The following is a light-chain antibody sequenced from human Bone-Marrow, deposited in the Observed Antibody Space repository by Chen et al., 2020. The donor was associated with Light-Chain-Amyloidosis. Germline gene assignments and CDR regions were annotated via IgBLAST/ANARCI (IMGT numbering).Light chain of an antibody. CDR2: RNN. CDR3: SAWDASLSGYV. J-gene: IGLJ1*01. V-gene: IGLV1-47*01. CDR1: SSDIGINY. Sequence: QSVLTQPPSASGTPGQRATISCSVASSDIGINYLYWYQHFPAAAPNLLIHRNNHRPSGVPDRFSASKSGTSAFLAISGLRSEDEYDYYCSAWDASLSGYVFGTGTKVIVL.